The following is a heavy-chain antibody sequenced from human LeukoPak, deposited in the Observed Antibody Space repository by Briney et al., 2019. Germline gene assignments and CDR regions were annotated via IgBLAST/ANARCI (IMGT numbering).Heavy chain of an antibody. CDR1: GGSISNYY. CDR2: IYYSGRT. Sequence: PSETLSLTCTVSGGSISNYYWSWFREPPGKGLEWIGYIYYSGRTKYNPSLKSRVTISVDTSKNQFSLRLSSVTAADTAVYYCARNVRDTAMRGYYYYMDVWGKGTTVTVSS. CDR3: ARNVRDTAMRGYYYYMDV. D-gene: IGHD5-18*01. V-gene: IGHV4-59*08. J-gene: IGHJ6*03.